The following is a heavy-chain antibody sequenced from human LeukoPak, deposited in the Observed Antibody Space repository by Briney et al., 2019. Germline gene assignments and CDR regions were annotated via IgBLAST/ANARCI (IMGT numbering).Heavy chain of an antibody. CDR3: AREDYYDSSGYAF. CDR1: GYTFTGYY. Sequence: ASVKVSCKASGYTFTGYYMHWVRQAPGQGLEWMGWINPNSGGTNYAQKFQGRVTMTRDTSISTAYMELSRLRSDDTAVYYCAREDYYDSSGYAFWGQGTLVTVSS. J-gene: IGHJ4*02. V-gene: IGHV1-2*02. CDR2: INPNSGGT. D-gene: IGHD3-22*01.